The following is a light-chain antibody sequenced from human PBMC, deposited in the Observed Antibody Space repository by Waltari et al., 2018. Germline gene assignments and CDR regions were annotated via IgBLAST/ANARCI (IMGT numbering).Light chain of an antibody. J-gene: IGLJ3*02. CDR2: EDN. Sequence: QSVLTQAPSVSAAPGQTVTISCSGTTPNIGNNYVSWYQQLPGAAPKIVIYEDNRRPSGIPDRFSGSKSGASATLGITGLQTGDEADYYCGSWDSSLGIGVLGRGTRLTVL. V-gene: IGLV1-51*01. CDR3: GSWDSSLGIGV. CDR1: TPNIGNNY.